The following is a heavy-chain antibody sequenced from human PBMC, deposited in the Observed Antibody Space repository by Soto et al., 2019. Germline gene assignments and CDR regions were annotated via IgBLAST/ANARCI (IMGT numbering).Heavy chain of an antibody. Sequence: PSETLSLTCTVSSGSITFYYWTWIRQSPGKGLEWIGYIAYNGTTTYNPSLKSRVTISLDTSKSRFSLRLTSATAADTATYYCARAQYPSFSSALKYYFDNWGQGAQATVSS. J-gene: IGHJ4*02. D-gene: IGHD3-16*01. CDR2: IAYNGTT. CDR1: SGSITFYY. CDR3: ARAQYPSFSSALKYYFDN. V-gene: IGHV4-59*01.